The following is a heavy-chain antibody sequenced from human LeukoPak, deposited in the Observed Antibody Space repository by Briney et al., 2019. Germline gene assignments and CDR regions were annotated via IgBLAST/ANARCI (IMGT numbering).Heavy chain of an antibody. CDR3: ARDLKVPGKDVEYSSGSVWFDP. V-gene: IGHV4-4*02. CDR1: GGSISSSNW. D-gene: IGHD6-19*01. Sequence: PSETLSLTCGVSGGSISSSNWWSWVRQPPGKGLEWIGEIYRSGSTNYNPSLKSRVTISVDTSKNQFSLKLSSVTAADTAVYYCARDLKVPGKDVEYSSGSVWFDPWGQGTLVTVSS. CDR2: IYRSGST. J-gene: IGHJ5*02.